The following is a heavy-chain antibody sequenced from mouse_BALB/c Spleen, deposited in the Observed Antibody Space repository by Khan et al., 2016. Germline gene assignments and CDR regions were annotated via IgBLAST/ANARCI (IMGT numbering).Heavy chain of an antibody. J-gene: IGHJ3*01. Sequence: EVQLQESGPDLVKPSQSLSLTCTVTGFSITSDYSWHWIRQFPGNKLEWMGYIHYSGSTNYNPSLKSRISITRDTSKNQFFLQLNSVTTEDTATCYSAGCYYGGAPWFAYWGQGTLVTVSA. V-gene: IGHV3-1*02. D-gene: IGHD1-1*01. CDR1: GFSITSDYS. CDR3: AGCYYGGAPWFAY. CDR2: IHYSGST.